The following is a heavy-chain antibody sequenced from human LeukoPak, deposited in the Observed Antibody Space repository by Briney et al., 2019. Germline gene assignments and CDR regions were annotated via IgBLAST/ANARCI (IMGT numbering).Heavy chain of an antibody. D-gene: IGHD1-26*01. CDR3: ARDSGPRRFDP. Sequence: SETLSLTCAVYGGSFSGYYWSWIRQPPGKGLEWIGEINHSGSTNYNPSLKSRVTISVDTSKNQFSLKLSSVTAADTAVYYCARDSGPRRFDPWGQGTLVTVSS. CDR1: GGSFSGYY. V-gene: IGHV4-34*01. CDR2: INHSGST. J-gene: IGHJ5*02.